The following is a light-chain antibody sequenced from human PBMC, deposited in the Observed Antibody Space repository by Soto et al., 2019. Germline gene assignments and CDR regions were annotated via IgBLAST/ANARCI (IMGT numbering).Light chain of an antibody. CDR1: SSDVGGYDF. CDR2: QVS. J-gene: IGLJ3*02. V-gene: IGLV2-14*01. Sequence: QSALAQPASVSGSPGQSITISCTGTSSDVGGYDFVSWYQHHPGKAPRLIIYQVSNRPSGVSNRFSGSKSGNTASLTISGLQPEDEAAYYCSSYISRIVRVFGGGTKVTVL. CDR3: SSYISRIVRV.